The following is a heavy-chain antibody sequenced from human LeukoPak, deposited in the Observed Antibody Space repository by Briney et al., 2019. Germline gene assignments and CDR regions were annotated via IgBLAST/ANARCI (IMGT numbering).Heavy chain of an antibody. J-gene: IGHJ4*02. CDR2: ISSSSSTI. CDR3: ARDVYDSSGYYDDY. D-gene: IGHD3-22*01. V-gene: IGHV3-48*04. Sequence: PGGSLRLSCAASGFTFSSYSMNWVRQAPGKGLEWVSYISSSSSTIYYADSVKGRFTISRDNAKNSLYLQMNSLRAEDTAVYYCARDVYDSSGYYDDYWGQGTLVTVSS. CDR1: GFTFSSYS.